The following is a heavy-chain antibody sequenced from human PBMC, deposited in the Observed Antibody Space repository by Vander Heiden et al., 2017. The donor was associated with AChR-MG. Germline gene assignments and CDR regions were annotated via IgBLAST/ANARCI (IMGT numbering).Heavy chain of an antibody. Sequence: QVQLVQSGAEVKKPGSSVKVSCKASGGTFSSYAISWVRQAPGQGLEWMGRISPILGIANYAQKFQGRVTMTADKSTSTAYMELSSLRSEDTAVYYCARVRDDSSGYYPSGFDYWGQGTLVTVSS. CDR3: ARVRDDSSGYYPSGFDY. V-gene: IGHV1-69*04. CDR1: GGTFSSYA. D-gene: IGHD3-22*01. CDR2: ISPILGIA. J-gene: IGHJ4*02.